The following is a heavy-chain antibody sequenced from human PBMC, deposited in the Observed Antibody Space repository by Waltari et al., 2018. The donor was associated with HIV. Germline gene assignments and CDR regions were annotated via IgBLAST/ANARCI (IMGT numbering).Heavy chain of an antibody. CDR1: GYTFTSYN. D-gene: IGHD1-26*01. Sequence: QVQLVQSGAEVKKPGASVKVSCKASGYTFTSYNIHWVRQAPGQGLEWMGWMNPNTGDTAYAQKFQGRVTMTRNTSMSTAYMELSSLRSEDTAVYYCARVRRPSGSYYLSYWGQGTLVTVSS. CDR3: ARVRRPSGSYYLSY. V-gene: IGHV1-8*01. CDR2: MNPNTGDT. J-gene: IGHJ4*02.